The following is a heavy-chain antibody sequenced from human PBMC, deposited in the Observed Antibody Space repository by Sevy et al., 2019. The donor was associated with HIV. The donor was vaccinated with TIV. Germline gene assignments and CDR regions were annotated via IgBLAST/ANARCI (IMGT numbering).Heavy chain of an antibody. Sequence: GGSLRLSCAASGFTFTTYSMNWVRQAPGKGLEWVASIKEDGGEKYYVDSVKGRFTISRDNAKKSLFLQMNSLTAEDTAVYYCARVRITMVRGVRDYFYGMDLWGQGTTVTVS. J-gene: IGHJ6*02. CDR1: GFTFTTYS. CDR2: IKEDGGEK. CDR3: ARVRITMVRGVRDYFYGMDL. D-gene: IGHD3-10*01. V-gene: IGHV3-7*01.